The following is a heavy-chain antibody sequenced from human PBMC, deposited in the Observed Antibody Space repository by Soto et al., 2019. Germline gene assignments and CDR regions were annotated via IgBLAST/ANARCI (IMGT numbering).Heavy chain of an antibody. CDR2: VYWDDDK. CDR1: GFSLTTGVG. V-gene: IGHV2-5*02. J-gene: IGHJ4*02. Sequence: ITLEESGPTLVNPTEPLPLTCTFSGFSLTTGVGVGWVRQTPGKALEWLALVYWDDDKHYNPSLKTRLTITKDDSKGQVVLTMTKRDPADSATYYCATLTADFWGPGTLVTVS. CDR3: ATLTADF.